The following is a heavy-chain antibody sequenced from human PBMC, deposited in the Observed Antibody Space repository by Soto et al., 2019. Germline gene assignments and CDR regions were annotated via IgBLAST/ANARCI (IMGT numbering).Heavy chain of an antibody. J-gene: IGHJ4*02. CDR3: PRSSGSYWWEFDY. Sequence: QVHLVESGGGLVKPAGSLRLSCAASGFTFSDYYMSWIRQAPGKGLERISYISSSGNYADYADSMKGRFSISRDNAKNSLYLQVHSLRGYDTAVYYCPRSSGSYWWEFDYWGQGTLVTVSS. CDR1: GFTFSDYY. CDR2: ISSSGNYA. D-gene: IGHD3-10*01. V-gene: IGHV3-11*06.